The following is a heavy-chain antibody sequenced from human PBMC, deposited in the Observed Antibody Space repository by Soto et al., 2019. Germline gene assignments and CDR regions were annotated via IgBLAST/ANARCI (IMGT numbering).Heavy chain of an antibody. Sequence: ASVKVSCKASGYLFTAYSMHWVRLAPGQGLEWMGVVNPSGGSTKYAQNFQGRVTMTRDTSTTTVYMELSSLRSDDTAIYYCAREENCSGGTCYSEYFHRWGQGTLVTVSS. D-gene: IGHD2-15*01. CDR2: VNPSGGST. J-gene: IGHJ1*01. CDR1: GYLFTAYS. CDR3: AREENCSGGTCYSEYFHR. V-gene: IGHV1-46*01.